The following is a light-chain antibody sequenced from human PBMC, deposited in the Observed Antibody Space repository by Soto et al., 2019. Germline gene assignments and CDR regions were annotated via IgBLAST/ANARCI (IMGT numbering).Light chain of an antibody. CDR2: GAS. J-gene: IGKJ1*01. CDR1: QSVSSRY. Sequence: EFVLTQSPGTLSLSPGERATLSCRAIQSVSSRYLAWYQQKLGQAPRLLIYGASSRATGIPDRFSGSGSGTDFTLTISRLEPEDFAVYYCQQYGSSATWTFGQGTKVDIK. CDR3: QQYGSSATWT. V-gene: IGKV3-20*01.